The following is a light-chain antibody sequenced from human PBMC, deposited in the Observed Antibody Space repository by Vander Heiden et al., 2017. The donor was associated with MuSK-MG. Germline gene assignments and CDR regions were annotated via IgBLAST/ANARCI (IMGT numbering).Light chain of an antibody. J-gene: IGKJ1*01. Sequence: DIQMTQSPSTLSASVGDRVTITCRASQSISSWLAWYQQKPGKAPKLLIYDASRGESGVPSRFSGSGSGKEFTLTSSSRQPDDFANYYCQQYNSYWTFGQGTKVEIK. CDR1: QSISSW. CDR3: QQYNSYWT. CDR2: DAS. V-gene: IGKV1-5*01.